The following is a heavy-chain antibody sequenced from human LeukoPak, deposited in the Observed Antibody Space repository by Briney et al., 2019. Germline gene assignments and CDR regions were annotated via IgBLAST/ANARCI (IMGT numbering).Heavy chain of an antibody. Sequence: PGGSLRLSCAASGFTVSSNYMSWVRQAPGKGLEWVSVIYSGGSTYYADSVKGRFTISRDNSKNTLYLQMNSLRAEDTAVYYCARHISSGWPDYWGQGTLVTVSS. J-gene: IGHJ4*02. D-gene: IGHD6-19*01. V-gene: IGHV3-66*04. CDR1: GFTVSSNY. CDR2: IYSGGST. CDR3: ARHISSGWPDY.